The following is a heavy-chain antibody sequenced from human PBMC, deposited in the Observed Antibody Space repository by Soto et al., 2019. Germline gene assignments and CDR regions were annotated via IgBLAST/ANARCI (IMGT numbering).Heavy chain of an antibody. V-gene: IGHV3-30*03. CDR1: GFTFSSYG. Sequence: QVQLVESGGGVVQPGRSLRLSCAASGFTFSSYGMQWVRQAPGKGLEWVSLTSYDGSDKYYADSVKGRLTIARDNSKNKLYLQMNSLSAEDTAVYFCAGGHYFGDYWGQGTHFTVSS. D-gene: IGHD1-26*01. J-gene: IGHJ4*02. CDR3: AGGHYFGDY. CDR2: TSYDGSDK.